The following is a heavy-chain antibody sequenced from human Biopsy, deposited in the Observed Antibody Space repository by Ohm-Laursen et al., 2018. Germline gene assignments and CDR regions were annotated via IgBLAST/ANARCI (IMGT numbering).Heavy chain of an antibody. CDR1: GDSVNTYNFY. Sequence: GTLSLTCAVSGDSVNTYNFYWTWIRQSPGKGLEWIGHIFYSGTTKYNPSLESRVAMSVDMPKNQFSLKLSSVTAADTAIYYCARGMRSSGWPYFDSWGQGTLVTVSS. V-gene: IGHV4-61*01. D-gene: IGHD6-19*01. CDR3: ARGMRSSGWPYFDS. J-gene: IGHJ4*02. CDR2: IFYSGTT.